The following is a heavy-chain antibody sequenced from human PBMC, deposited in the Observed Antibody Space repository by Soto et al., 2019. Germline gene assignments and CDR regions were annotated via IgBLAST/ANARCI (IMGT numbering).Heavy chain of an antibody. CDR2: FAGNFVTL. J-gene: IGHJ4*02. Sequence: GGSLRPSCAASGFTFSSHLIHWVRQAPGQGLEWVSGFAGNFVTLLYADSVKGRFTISRDNSKNTSDLQMNNLRAEDTAIYYCVREGRLGVEGFDVWGQGRLVTVSS. V-gene: IGHV3-23*01. D-gene: IGHD1-26*01. CDR1: GFTFSSHL. CDR3: VREGRLGVEGFDV.